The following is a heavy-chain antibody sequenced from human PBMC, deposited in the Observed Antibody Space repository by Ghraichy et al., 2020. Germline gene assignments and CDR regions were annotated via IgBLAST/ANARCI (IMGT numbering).Heavy chain of an antibody. CDR2: INHSGST. D-gene: IGHD3-16*02. CDR1: GGSFSGYY. V-gene: IGHV4-34*01. Sequence: SETLSLTCAVYGGSFSGYYWSWIRQPPGKGLEWIGEINHSGSTNYNPSLKSRVTISVDTSKNQFSLKLSSVTAADTAVYYCARGAGPYDYVWGSYRTTTFDYWGQGTLVTVSS. CDR3: ARGAGPYDYVWGSYRTTTFDY. J-gene: IGHJ4*02.